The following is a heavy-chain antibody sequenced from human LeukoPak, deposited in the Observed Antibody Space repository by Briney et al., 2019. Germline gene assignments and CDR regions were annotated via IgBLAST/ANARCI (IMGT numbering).Heavy chain of an antibody. J-gene: IGHJ4*02. CDR3: ARVPYYYDSSGYYFFDY. CDR1: GFTFRSNA. Sequence: QPGGSLRLSCAASGFTFRSNAMNWVRQAPRKGLEWVSVISGSGDSTYYTDSVKGRFTISRDNSKNTLYLQMNSLRAEDTAVYYCARVPYYYDSSGYYFFDYWGQGTLVTVSS. CDR2: ISGSGDST. V-gene: IGHV3-23*01. D-gene: IGHD3-22*01.